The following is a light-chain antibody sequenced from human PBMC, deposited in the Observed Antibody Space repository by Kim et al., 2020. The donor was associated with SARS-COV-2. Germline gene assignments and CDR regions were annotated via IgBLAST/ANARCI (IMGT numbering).Light chain of an antibody. J-gene: IGLJ1*01. Sequence: VPCTETSSDVVADNSFSCYQQHPSKAPKLMIYDVSKRSSGVPVRFSGSKSGNTASLTISGLQAEDEADYYCCSYAGSYTFVYVFGTGTKVTVL. CDR3: CSYAGSYTFVYV. CDR2: DVS. V-gene: IGLV2-11*01. CDR1: SSDVVADNS.